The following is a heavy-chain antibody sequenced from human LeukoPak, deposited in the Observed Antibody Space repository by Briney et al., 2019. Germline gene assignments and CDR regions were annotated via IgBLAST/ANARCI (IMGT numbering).Heavy chain of an antibody. CDR1: GYSITTGYY. CDR3: ARVYYDFWSGYSKDVFDY. V-gene: IGHV4-38-2*02. CDR2: MYHNSGAT. J-gene: IGHJ4*02. Sequence: RASETLSLTCTVSGYSITTGYYWAWIRQPPGKGPEWIGSMYHNSGATFYSPSLKSRVTISVDTSKNQLSLKLSSVTAADTAVYYCARVYYDFWSGYSKDVFDYWGQGTLVTVSS. D-gene: IGHD3-3*01.